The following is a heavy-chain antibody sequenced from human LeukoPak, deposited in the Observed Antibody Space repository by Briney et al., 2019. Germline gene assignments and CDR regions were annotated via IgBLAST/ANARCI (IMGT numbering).Heavy chain of an antibody. Sequence: SETLSLTCTVSGSSISSYYWSWIRQPPGKGLEWIGYIYYTGSTRYNPSFKSRVTISVDTSKNQFSLNLISVTAADTAVYYCARHDFWTGYYAYWGQGTLVTVSS. J-gene: IGHJ4*02. V-gene: IGHV4-59*01. CDR1: GSSISSYY. D-gene: IGHD3/OR15-3a*01. CDR2: IYYTGST. CDR3: ARHDFWTGYYAY.